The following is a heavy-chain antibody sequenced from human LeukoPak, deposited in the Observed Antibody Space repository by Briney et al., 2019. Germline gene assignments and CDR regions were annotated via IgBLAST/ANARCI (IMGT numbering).Heavy chain of an antibody. CDR3: ARDHNYYDSSGYYY. V-gene: IGHV3-11*01. CDR2: ISSSGSTI. Sequence: PGGSLRLSCAASGFTFSDYYMSWIRQAPGKGLEWVSYISSSGSTIYYADSVKGRFTISRDNAKNSLYLQMNSLRAEDTAAYYCARDHNYYDSSGYYYWGQGTLVTVSS. J-gene: IGHJ4*02. D-gene: IGHD3-22*01. CDR1: GFTFSDYY.